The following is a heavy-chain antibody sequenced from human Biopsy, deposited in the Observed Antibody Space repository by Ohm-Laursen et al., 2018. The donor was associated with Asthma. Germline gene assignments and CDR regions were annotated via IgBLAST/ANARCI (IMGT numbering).Heavy chain of an antibody. Sequence: SLRLSCTAPGFNFSNFAIHWVRQAPGKGLEWVGVISKDASTQDYADSVKGRFTMARDNSKNTLDLQMNSLREEDTAVYYCVRDGTDDAFDIWGQGTVVSVSS. CDR2: ISKDASTQ. CDR1: GFNFSNFA. CDR3: VRDGTDDAFDI. D-gene: IGHD1-1*01. J-gene: IGHJ3*02. V-gene: IGHV3-30*01.